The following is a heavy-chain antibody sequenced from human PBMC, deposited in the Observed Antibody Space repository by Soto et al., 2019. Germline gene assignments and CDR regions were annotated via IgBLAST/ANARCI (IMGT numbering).Heavy chain of an antibody. Sequence: ETLSLTCTVSGGSISFYFWNWVRQPAGKGLEWIGRIFTSGSTNYNPSLKSRVTMSIDTSKSQFSLKLSSVAAADTAVYYCARISQRVKPRAMDAFDIWGQGTVVTVSS. D-gene: IGHD2-2*01. CDR3: ARISQRVKPRAMDAFDI. J-gene: IGHJ3*02. V-gene: IGHV4-4*07. CDR1: GGSISFYF. CDR2: IFTSGST.